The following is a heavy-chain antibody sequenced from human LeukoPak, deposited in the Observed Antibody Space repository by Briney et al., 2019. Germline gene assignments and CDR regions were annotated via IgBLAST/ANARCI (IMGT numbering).Heavy chain of an antibody. CDR3: ASYSGGY. CDR2: INNDGSGT. Sequence: GGSLRLSCAASGFTFSSYWMHWVRQTPGKGLVWVSRINNDGSGTTYADSVKGRFTISRDNAKNTLCLQMNSLRPEDTAVYYCASYSGGYWGQGTLVTVSS. D-gene: IGHD2-15*01. J-gene: IGHJ4*02. CDR1: GFTFSSYW. V-gene: IGHV3-74*01.